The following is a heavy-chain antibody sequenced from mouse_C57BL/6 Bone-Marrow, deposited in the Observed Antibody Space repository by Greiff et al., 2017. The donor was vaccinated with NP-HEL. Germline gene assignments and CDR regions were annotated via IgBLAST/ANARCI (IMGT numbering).Heavy chain of an antibody. V-gene: IGHV6-6*01. J-gene: IGHJ2*01. Sequence: EVKLVESGGGLVQPGGSMKLSCAASGFTFSDAWMDWVRQSPEKGLEWVAEIRNKANNHATYYAESVKGKFTISRDDSKSSVYLQMNSLRAEDTGIYYCTGGSSFHYFDYWGQGTTLTVSS. CDR3: TGGSSFHYFDY. CDR2: IRNKANNHAT. CDR1: GFTFSDAW. D-gene: IGHD1-1*01.